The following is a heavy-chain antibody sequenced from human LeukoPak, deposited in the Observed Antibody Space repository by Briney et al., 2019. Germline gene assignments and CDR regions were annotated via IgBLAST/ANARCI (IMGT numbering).Heavy chain of an antibody. CDR1: GFTFDDYG. Sequence: GGSLRLSCAASGFTFDDYGMSWVRQAPGKGLEWVSGINWNGGSTGYADSVKGRFTISRDNAKNSLYLQMNSLRAEDTAVYYCARDYYYDSSGYYRYDAFDIWGQGTMVTVSS. V-gene: IGHV3-20*04. J-gene: IGHJ3*02. D-gene: IGHD3-22*01. CDR3: ARDYYYDSSGYYRYDAFDI. CDR2: INWNGGST.